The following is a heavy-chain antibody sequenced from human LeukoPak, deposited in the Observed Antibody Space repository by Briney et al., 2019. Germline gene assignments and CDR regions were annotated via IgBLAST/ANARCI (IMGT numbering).Heavy chain of an antibody. CDR2: IYYSGST. V-gene: IGHV4-31*03. J-gene: IGHJ4*02. D-gene: IGHD6-13*01. CDR3: ARGLSSSWYSDY. CDR1: GGSISSGGYY. Sequence: PSQTLSLTCTVSGGSISSGGYYWSWIRQHPGKGLEWIGYIYYSGSTYYNPSLKSRVTISVDTSKNQFSLKLSSVTAADTAVYYCARGLSSSWYSDYWGQGTLVTVSS.